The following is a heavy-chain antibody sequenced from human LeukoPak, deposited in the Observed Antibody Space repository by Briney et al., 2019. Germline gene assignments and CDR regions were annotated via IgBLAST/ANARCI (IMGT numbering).Heavy chain of an antibody. D-gene: IGHD2-8*01. V-gene: IGHV4-30-2*01. CDR1: VDSISSGGYS. CDR2: NYHGGGA. Sequence: QASQTLSLTCAVSVDSISSGGYSWSWIRQPPGKGLEWICYNYHGGGANYDPSLKRRMNISVDKSKNQFSLELGSVTAANTAVYYCARYFNGGQFKCFDPWGQGTLVTVSS. CDR3: ARYFNGGQFKCFDP. J-gene: IGHJ5*02.